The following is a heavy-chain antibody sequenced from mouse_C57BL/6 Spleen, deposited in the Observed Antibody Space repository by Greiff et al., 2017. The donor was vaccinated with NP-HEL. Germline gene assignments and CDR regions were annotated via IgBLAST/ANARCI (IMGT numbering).Heavy chain of an antibody. CDR3: ARTGRDYAMDY. CDR1: GYAFSSSW. D-gene: IGHD3-3*01. J-gene: IGHJ4*01. Sequence: VQRVESGPELVKPGASVKISCKASGYAFSSSWMNWVKQRPGKGLEWIGRIYPGDGDTNYNGKFKGKATLTADKSSSTAYMQLSSLTSEDSAVYFCARTGRDYAMDYWGQGTSVTVSS. CDR2: IYPGDGDT. V-gene: IGHV1-82*01.